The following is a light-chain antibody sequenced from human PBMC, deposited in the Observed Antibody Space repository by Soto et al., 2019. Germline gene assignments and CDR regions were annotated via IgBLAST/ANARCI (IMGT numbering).Light chain of an antibody. J-gene: IGLJ2*01. CDR1: SSNIGNNY. V-gene: IGLV1-51*01. CDR2: DNN. CDR3: GTWDSSLSAVV. Sequence: SVLTQPPSVSAAPGQKVTISCSGSSSNIGNNYVSWYQQLPGTAPKLLIYDNNKRPSGIPDRFSGSKSGTSATLGITGLQTGDEADYYCGTWDSSLSAVVFGVRTKVTFL.